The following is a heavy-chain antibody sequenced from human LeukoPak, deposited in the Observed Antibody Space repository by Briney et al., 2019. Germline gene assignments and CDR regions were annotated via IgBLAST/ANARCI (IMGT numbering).Heavy chain of an antibody. CDR3: ANSDL. Sequence: GGSLRLSCAASGFTFSNYAMNWVRQAAGKGLEWVSSITGSGGSTYYADSVKGRLTISRDNSKNTLYLQLNSLTADDTAVYYCANSDLWGQGTTVTVSS. J-gene: IGHJ6*02. V-gene: IGHV3-23*01. CDR2: ITGSGGST. CDR1: GFTFSNYA.